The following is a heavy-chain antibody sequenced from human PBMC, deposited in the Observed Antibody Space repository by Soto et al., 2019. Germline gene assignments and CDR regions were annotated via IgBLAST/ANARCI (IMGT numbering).Heavy chain of an antibody. CDR1: GDTFTSYY. J-gene: IGHJ5*02. V-gene: IGHV1-46*01. D-gene: IGHD3-3*01. Sequence: ASVKVSCKAPGDTFTSYYLNWVRQAPGQGLERMGVINPHGGSTKYAQKFQGRITMTRDTSRSTVYMELSSLRSDDTAIYYCARSSGGNFGIIIEGSNWFDPWGQGTLVTVSS. CDR3: ARSSGGNFGIIIEGSNWFDP. CDR2: INPHGGST.